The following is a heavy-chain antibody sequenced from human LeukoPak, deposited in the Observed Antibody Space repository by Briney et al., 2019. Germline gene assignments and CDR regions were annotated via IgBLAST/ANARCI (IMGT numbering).Heavy chain of an antibody. D-gene: IGHD3-22*01. CDR2: INHSGST. CDR1: GGSFSGYY. CDR3: ARDRYYYDSSSYYSAFHT. V-gene: IGHV4-34*01. J-gene: IGHJ3*02. Sequence: SETLSLTCAVYGGSFSGYYWSWIRQPPGKGLEWIGEINHSGSTNYNPSLKSRVTISVDTSKNQFSLKLSSVTAADTAVYYCARDRYYYDSSSYYSAFHTWGQGTMVTVSS.